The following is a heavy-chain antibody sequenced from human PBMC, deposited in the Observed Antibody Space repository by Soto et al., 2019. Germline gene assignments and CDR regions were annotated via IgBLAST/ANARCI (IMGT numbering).Heavy chain of an antibody. D-gene: IGHD1-26*01. CDR1: GYTFTVYY. Sequence: ASVKVSCKASGYTFTVYYMHWVRQAPGQGLEWMGWINPKSGGTMYPQKFQGRVTMTWDTSISTAYMALTRLRSDDTAVYYRARALAKGGGSAGFDYWGQGTLVTVSS. V-gene: IGHV1-2*02. J-gene: IGHJ4*02. CDR3: ARALAKGGGSAGFDY. CDR2: INPKSGGT.